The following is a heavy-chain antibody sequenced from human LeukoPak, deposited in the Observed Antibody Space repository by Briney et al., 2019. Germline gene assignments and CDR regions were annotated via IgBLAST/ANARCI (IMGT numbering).Heavy chain of an antibody. J-gene: IGHJ5*02. CDR1: GFTFSSYA. D-gene: IGHD6-19*01. CDR3: VKADLLYSSGWYWFDP. V-gene: IGHV3-64D*06. Sequence: GGSLRLSCSASGFTFSSYAMHWVRQAPGKGLEYVSAISSNGGSTHYADSVKGRFTISRDNSKNTLYLQMSSLRAEDTAVYYCVKADLLYSSGWYWFDPWGQGTLVTVSS. CDR2: ISSNGGST.